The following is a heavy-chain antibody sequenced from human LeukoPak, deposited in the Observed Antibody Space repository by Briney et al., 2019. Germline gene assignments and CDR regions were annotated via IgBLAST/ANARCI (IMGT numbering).Heavy chain of an antibody. J-gene: IGHJ6*03. V-gene: IGHV4-59*01. D-gene: IGHD1-26*01. CDR3: ARGVGGSYPYYYYYMDV. CDR2: IYYSGST. CDR1: GGSISSYY. Sequence: ASETLSLTCTVSGGSISSYYWSWIRQPPGKGLEWIGYIYYSGSTNYNPSLKSRVTISVDTSKNQFSLKLSSVTAADTAVYYCARGVGGSYPYYYYYMDVWGKGTTVTVSS.